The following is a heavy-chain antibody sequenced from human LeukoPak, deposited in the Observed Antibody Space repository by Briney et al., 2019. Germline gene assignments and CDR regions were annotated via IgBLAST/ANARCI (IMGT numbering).Heavy chain of an antibody. CDR1: GGSISSSSYY. CDR3: VAQIYYYYMDV. CDR2: IYYSGST. Sequence: SETLSLTCTVSGGSISSSSYYWGWIRQPPGKGLEWIGSIYYSGSTYYNPSLKSRVTISVDTSKNQFSLKLSSVTAADTAVYYCVAQIYYYYMDVWGKGTTVTVSS. V-gene: IGHV4-39*01. J-gene: IGHJ6*03.